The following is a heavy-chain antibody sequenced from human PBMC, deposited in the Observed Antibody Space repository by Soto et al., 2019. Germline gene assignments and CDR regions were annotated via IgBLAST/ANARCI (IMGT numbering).Heavy chain of an antibody. D-gene: IGHD4-17*01. V-gene: IGHV2-70*20. CDR1: GFSLDADGMY. J-gene: IGHJ6*02. Sequence: ESCPTLVNPTQTLTLTCTFSGFSLDADGMYVTWVRQPPGKALEWLAMIDWHADTYYTPSLRTRLTVSKDSSKNQVLLTMTNLDPADTGTYYCARIMNGDYASGGGKVYYYHGLDVWGQGTTVTVSS. CDR3: ARIMNGDYASGGGKVYYYHGLDV. CDR2: IDWHADT.